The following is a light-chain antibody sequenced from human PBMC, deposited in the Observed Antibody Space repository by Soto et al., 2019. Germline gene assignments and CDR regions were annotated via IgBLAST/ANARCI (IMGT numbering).Light chain of an antibody. Sequence: EMVWTQSPATLSLSPGERATLSCRASQSVSSYLAGYQQKPGQAPRLLIYDASNRATGIPARFSGSGSGTDFTLTISSLEPEDFAVYYCQQRSNLITFGQGKRLEIK. V-gene: IGKV3-11*01. J-gene: IGKJ5*01. CDR3: QQRSNLIT. CDR1: QSVSSY. CDR2: DAS.